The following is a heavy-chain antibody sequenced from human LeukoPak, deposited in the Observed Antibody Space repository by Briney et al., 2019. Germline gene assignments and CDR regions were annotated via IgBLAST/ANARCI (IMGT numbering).Heavy chain of an antibody. CDR1: GGTFSSYA. Sequence: SVKVSCKASGGTFSSYAISWVRQAPGQGLEWMGRIIPIFGTANYAQKFQGRVTITTDEPTSTAYMELSSLRSEDTAVYYCASGVGGDYGMDYWGQGTLVTVSS. CDR3: ASGVGGDYGMDY. D-gene: IGHD4-17*01. V-gene: IGHV1-69*05. CDR2: IIPIFGTA. J-gene: IGHJ4*02.